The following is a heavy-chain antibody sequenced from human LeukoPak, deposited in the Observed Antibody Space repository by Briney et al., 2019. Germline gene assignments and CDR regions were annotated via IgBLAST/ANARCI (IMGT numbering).Heavy chain of an antibody. CDR2: IDTAGDT. D-gene: IGHD3-10*01. J-gene: IGHJ6*03. CDR1: GFTFSRYD. CDR3: ARSILGYYGSGSYYNWDYMDV. Sequence: AGGSLRLSCAASGFTFSRYDMHWVRQATGKGLEWVSGIDTAGDTYYPGSVKGRFTISRDNAKNSLYLQMNSLRAGDTAVYYCARSILGYYGSGSYYNWDYMDVWGKGTTVTVSS. V-gene: IGHV3-13*01.